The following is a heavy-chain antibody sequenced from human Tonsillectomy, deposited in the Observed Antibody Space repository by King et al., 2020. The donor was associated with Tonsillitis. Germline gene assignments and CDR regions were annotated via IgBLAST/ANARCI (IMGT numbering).Heavy chain of an antibody. CDR1: GYTFTSYY. CDR3: ARTYYYESSGYFPGVPIEVLGAFDI. V-gene: IGHV1-46*01. CDR2: INPSGGST. J-gene: IGHJ3*02. Sequence: QLVQSGAEVKKPGASVKVSCKASGYTFTSYYMHWVRQAPGQGLEWMGIINPSGGSTSYAQKFQGRVTMTRDTSTSTVYMELSSLRSEDTAVYYCARTYYYESSGYFPGVPIEVLGAFDIWGQGTMVTVSS. D-gene: IGHD3-22*01.